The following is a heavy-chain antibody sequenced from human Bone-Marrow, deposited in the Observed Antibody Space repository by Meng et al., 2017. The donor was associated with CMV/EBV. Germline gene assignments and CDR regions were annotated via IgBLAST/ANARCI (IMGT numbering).Heavy chain of an antibody. CDR1: GITFSSYG. Sequence: GESLKISCAASGITFSSYGLHWVRQAPGKGLEWLAVIWYDGSNKYYADSVKGRFTISRDNSKNTLYLQMNSLRAEDTAVYYCARVDCSSTSCSDDAFDIWGQGTMVTVSS. CDR2: IWYDGSNK. D-gene: IGHD2-2*01. V-gene: IGHV3-30*19. CDR3: ARVDCSSTSCSDDAFDI. J-gene: IGHJ3*02.